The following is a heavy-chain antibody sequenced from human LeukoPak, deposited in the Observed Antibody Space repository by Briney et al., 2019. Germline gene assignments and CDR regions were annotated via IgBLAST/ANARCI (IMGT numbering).Heavy chain of an antibody. V-gene: IGHV1-69*13. CDR2: IIPIFGTA. Sequence: ASVKVSCKASGGTFSSYAISWVRQAPGQGLEWMGGIIPIFGTANYAQKFQGRVTITADESTSTAYMELSSLRSEDTAVYYCARESTEYYYDSSVYYSPLNYWGQGTLVTVSS. D-gene: IGHD3-22*01. CDR1: GGTFSSYA. CDR3: ARESTEYYYDSSVYYSPLNY. J-gene: IGHJ4*02.